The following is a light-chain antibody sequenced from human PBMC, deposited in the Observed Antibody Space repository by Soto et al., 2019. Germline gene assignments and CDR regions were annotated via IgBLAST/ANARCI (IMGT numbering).Light chain of an antibody. J-gene: IGKJ4*01. CDR3: QKYNSPRLT. V-gene: IGKV1-27*01. CDR2: AAS. CDR1: QGIGGY. Sequence: DIQMTQSPSSLSASLGDRVTITCRASQGIGGYLAWFHQRPGRVPSRLIYAASTLQSGVPSRFRGSGSGTDFTLTISSLQTEDLATYYCQKYNSPRLTFGGGTKVEIK.